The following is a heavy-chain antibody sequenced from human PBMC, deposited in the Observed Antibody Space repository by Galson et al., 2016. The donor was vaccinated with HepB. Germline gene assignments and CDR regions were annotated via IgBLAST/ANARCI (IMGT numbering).Heavy chain of an antibody. D-gene: IGHD6-13*01. J-gene: IGHJ5*01. CDR1: GFTFSDNG. V-gene: IGHV3-33*01. CDR3: ARDPGRIAAAGHLDS. Sequence: SLRLSCAASGFTFSDNGMHWVRQAPGKGLEWLAVIWYDGSNQYYADSVKGRFTISRDNSKNSVYLQMNSLRAEDTAVYYCARDPGRIAAAGHLDSWGQGTLVTVSS. CDR2: IWYDGSNQ.